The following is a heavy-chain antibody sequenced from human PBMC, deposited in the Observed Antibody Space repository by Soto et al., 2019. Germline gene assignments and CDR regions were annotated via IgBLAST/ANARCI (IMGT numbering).Heavy chain of an antibody. J-gene: IGHJ3*02. CDR2: IYPADSDT. V-gene: IGHV5-51*01. Sequence: PGESLKISCKGSGYSFTNYWIGWVRQMPGKGLEWMGVIYPADSDTRYSPSFQGQVTFSADKSISTAYLQWTSLKASDTAMYYCARQDRVAMAGYDDFNIWGQGKMVTVSS. D-gene: IGHD6-19*01. CDR3: ARQDRVAMAGYDDFNI. CDR1: GYSFTNYW.